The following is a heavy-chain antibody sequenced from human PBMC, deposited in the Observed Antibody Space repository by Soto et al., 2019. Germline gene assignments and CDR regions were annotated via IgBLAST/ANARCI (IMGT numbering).Heavy chain of an antibody. D-gene: IGHD3-16*01. V-gene: IGHV6-1*01. CDR1: VYSFSSNGVA. CDR3: ARGKSSGFDV. CDR2: TYYRSKWYN. J-gene: IGHJ3*01. Sequence: SQNLSLTCAISVYSFSSNGVAWNWIRQSPSRGLEWLGRTYYRSKWYNDYAVSVKSRITVNPDTSKNQFSLQLSSVTPEDTAVYYCARGKSSGFDVWGQGTMVIVSS.